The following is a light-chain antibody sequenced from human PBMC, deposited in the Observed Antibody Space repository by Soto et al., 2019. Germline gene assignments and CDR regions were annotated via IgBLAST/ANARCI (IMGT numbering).Light chain of an antibody. CDR1: SSDVGGYNY. J-gene: IGLJ3*02. CDR2: EVS. CDR3: SSYAGSNTWV. Sequence: QSALTQAPSASGSPGQSVTISCTGTSSDVGGYNYVSWYQQHPGKAPKLMIYEVSKRPSGVPDRFSGSKSGNTASLTVSGLQADDEADYYCSSYAGSNTWVFGGGTKVTVL. V-gene: IGLV2-8*01.